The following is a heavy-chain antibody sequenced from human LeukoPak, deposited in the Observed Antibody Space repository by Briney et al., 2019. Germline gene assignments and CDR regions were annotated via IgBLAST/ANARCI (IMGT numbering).Heavy chain of an antibody. J-gene: IGHJ4*02. Sequence: GASVKVSCKASGYTFTSYGISWVRQAPGQGLEWMGWISAYNGNTNYAQKFQGRVTITADKSTSTAYMELSSLRSEDTAVYYCARDRAYCGGDCYSLSDDYWGQGTLVTVSS. D-gene: IGHD2-21*02. CDR1: GYTFTSYG. CDR2: ISAYNGNT. CDR3: ARDRAYCGGDCYSLSDDY. V-gene: IGHV1-18*01.